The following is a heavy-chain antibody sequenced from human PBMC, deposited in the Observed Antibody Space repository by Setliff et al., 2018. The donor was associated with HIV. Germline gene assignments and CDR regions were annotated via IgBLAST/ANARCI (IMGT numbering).Heavy chain of an antibody. J-gene: IGHJ4*02. CDR1: GFTFSTFS. CDR2: ISSSTSYI. Sequence: GGSLRLSCAASGFTFSTFSMNWVRQAPGKGLEWVSSISSSTSYIYYADSVKGRFTISRDNAKNSLYLQMNSLRAEDTAVYYCARLSSKTYDFDYWGQGTLVTVSS. CDR3: ARLSSKTYDFDY. D-gene: IGHD3-10*01. V-gene: IGHV3-21*01.